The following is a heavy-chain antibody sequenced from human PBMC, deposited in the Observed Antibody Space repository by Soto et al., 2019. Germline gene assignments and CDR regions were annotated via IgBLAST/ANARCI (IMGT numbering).Heavy chain of an antibody. Sequence: GASVKVSCKASGYTFSRYAISWVRQAPGQGLEWMGWIDTSNGHTNYAQNFQGRVTLTTDTSTTTVFMELRSLRSDDTARYYCARCSTSCYSGFEYWGQGTLVTVSS. V-gene: IGHV1-18*01. CDR2: IDTSNGHT. D-gene: IGHD2-2*01. J-gene: IGHJ4*02. CDR1: GYTFSRYA. CDR3: ARCSTSCYSGFEY.